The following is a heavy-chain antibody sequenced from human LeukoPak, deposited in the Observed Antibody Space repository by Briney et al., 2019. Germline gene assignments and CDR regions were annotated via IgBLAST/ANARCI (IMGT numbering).Heavy chain of an antibody. CDR1: GFTFDDYA. Sequence: GGSLRLSCAASGFTFDDYAMHWVRQAPGKGLEWVSGISWNSGSIGYADSVKGRFTISRDNAKNSLYLQMNSLRAEDTALYYCAIDILGGSGSRRGAYFDYWGQGTLVTVSS. D-gene: IGHD6-19*01. CDR2: ISWNSGSI. V-gene: IGHV3-9*01. CDR3: AIDILGGSGSRRGAYFDY. J-gene: IGHJ4*02.